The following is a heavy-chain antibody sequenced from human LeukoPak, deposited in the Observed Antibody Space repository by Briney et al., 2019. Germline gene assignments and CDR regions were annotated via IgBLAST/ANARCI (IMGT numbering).Heavy chain of an antibody. CDR2: IYSGGST. Sequence: GSLNLSCAASAFNVSSNYMSWVRQAPGKGLGWVSVIYSGGSTYYADSVKGRFTISRDNSKNTLYLQMNSLRAEDTAVYYCARDVIDGPAGVDYWGQGTLVTVSS. D-gene: IGHD2/OR15-2a*01. J-gene: IGHJ4*02. V-gene: IGHV3-66*02. CDR1: AFNVSSNY. CDR3: ARDVIDGPAGVDY.